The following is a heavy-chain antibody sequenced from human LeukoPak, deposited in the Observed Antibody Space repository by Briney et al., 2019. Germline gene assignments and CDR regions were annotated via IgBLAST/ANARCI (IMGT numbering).Heavy chain of an antibody. CDR3: ARSNNGGWGYCDY. V-gene: IGHV3-33*01. CDR1: GFSSSNYG. D-gene: IGHD3-16*01. CDR2: IWYDGSNK. Sequence: GSLRLSCAASGFSSSNYGMHWVRQAPGKGLEWVAVIWYDGSNKYYADSVKGRFTISRDNSKNTLYVQMSSLRAEDTAVYYCARSNNGGWGYCDYWGQGSLVTVSS. J-gene: IGHJ4*02.